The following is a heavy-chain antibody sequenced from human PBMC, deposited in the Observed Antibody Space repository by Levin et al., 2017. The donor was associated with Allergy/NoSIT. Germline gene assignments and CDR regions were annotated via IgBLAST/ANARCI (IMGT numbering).Heavy chain of an antibody. V-gene: IGHV3-21*01. CDR1: GFVFSYYT. Sequence: GGSLRLSCAASGFVFSYYTMNWVRQAPGRGLEWVSSISSSGTDKYYIDSVKGRFSISRDNAKNSLFLQMNSLKDEDRAVYYCERDGEPEWGQGTLVTVSS. CDR3: ERDGEPE. J-gene: IGHJ4*02. CDR2: ISSSGTDK.